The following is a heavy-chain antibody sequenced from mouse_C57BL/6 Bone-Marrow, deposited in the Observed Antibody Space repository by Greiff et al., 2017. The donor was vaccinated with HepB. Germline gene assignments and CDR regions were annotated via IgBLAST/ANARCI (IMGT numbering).Heavy chain of an antibody. CDR3: TSLDYYCSSHY. CDR2: IDPSDSYT. CDR1: GYTFTSYW. D-gene: IGHD1-1*01. J-gene: IGHJ2*01. Sequence: QVQLKQPGAELVRPGTSVKLSCKASGYTFTSYWMHGVKQRPGQGLEWIGVIDPSDSYTNYNQKFKGKATLTVDTSTSTAYMQRSSLTSEDSAVYCSTSLDYYCSSHYWGQGTTLTVSS. V-gene: IGHV1-59*01.